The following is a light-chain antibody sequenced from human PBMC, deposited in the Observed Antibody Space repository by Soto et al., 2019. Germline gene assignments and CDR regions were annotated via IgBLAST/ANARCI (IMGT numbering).Light chain of an antibody. J-gene: IGKJ1*01. V-gene: IGKV1-5*01. CDR2: DAS. CDR1: QSISSW. CDR3: QQYNSYPWT. Sequence: DIQMIQSPSTLSASVGDRVTITCRASQSISSWLAWYQQKPGKAPKLLIYDASSLESGVPSGFSGSGSGTEFTLTISSLQPDDFATYYCQQYNSYPWTFGQGTKVEIK.